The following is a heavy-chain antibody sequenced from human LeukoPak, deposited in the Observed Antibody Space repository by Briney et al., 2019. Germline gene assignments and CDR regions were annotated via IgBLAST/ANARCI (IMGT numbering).Heavy chain of an antibody. CDR3: AREYSSSWYEGTFDY. CDR2: SSSSSTI. D-gene: IGHD6-13*01. V-gene: IGHV3-48*02. Sequence: SSSSSTIYYADSVKGRFTISRDNAKNSLYLQMNSLRDEDTAVYYCAREYSSSWYEGTFDYWGQGTLVTVSS. J-gene: IGHJ4*02.